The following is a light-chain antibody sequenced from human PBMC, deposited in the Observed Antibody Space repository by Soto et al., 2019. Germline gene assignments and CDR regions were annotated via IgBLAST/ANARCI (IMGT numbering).Light chain of an antibody. CDR1: QNINNY. V-gene: IGKV3-11*01. CDR2: GAS. J-gene: IGKJ1*01. CDR3: QQRVTWPLT. Sequence: EIVLTQSPATLSLSPGERATLSCRASQNINNYLAWYQQKPGQTPRLLIHGASNRATGVPARFRGSGSGTDFTLTISSLEPEDFAVYYCQQRVTWPLTFGQGTKVEVK.